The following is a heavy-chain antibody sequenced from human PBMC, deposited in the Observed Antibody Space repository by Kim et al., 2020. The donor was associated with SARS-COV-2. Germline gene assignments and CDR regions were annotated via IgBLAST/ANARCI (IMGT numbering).Heavy chain of an antibody. V-gene: IGHV4-34*01. CDR1: GGSFSGYY. D-gene: IGHD3-3*01. CDR2: INHSGST. Sequence: SETLSLTCAVYGGSFSGYYWSWIRQPPGKGLEWIGEINHSGSTNYNPSLKSRVTISVDTSKNQFSLKLSSVTAADTAVYYCARGSSSITIFGVVIDTDDWFDPWGQGTLAT. CDR3: ARGSSSITIFGVVIDTDDWFDP. J-gene: IGHJ5*02.